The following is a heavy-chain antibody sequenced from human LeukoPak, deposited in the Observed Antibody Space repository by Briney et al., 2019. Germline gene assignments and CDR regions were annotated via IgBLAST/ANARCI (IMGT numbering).Heavy chain of an antibody. Sequence: GGSLRLSCAASGFTFSHYYMSWIRQAPGKGLEWVSYISSSGSTIYYADSVKGRFTISRDNAKNSLYLQMNSLRAEDTAVYYCARVTYDSRFDPWGQGTLVTVSS. CDR2: ISSSGSTI. V-gene: IGHV3-11*01. CDR1: GFTFSHYY. D-gene: IGHD3-22*01. CDR3: ARVTYDSRFDP. J-gene: IGHJ5*02.